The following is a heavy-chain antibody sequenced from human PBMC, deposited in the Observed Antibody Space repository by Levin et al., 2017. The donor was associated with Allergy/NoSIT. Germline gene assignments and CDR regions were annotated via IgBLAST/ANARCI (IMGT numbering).Heavy chain of an antibody. D-gene: IGHD6-19*01. CDR3: ARAPLGLSSDWYEVPYYYGMDV. V-gene: IGHV4-38-2*02. CDR1: GHSISSAYH. CDR2: IYHSGST. Sequence: SETLSLTCTVSGHSISSAYHWGWIRQSPGKGLEWIASIYHSGSTQYNPSLKSRVTIVVVTSKNQFSLKLRSVTATDTAVYYCARAPLGLSSDWYEVPYYYGMDVWGQGTTVTVSS. J-gene: IGHJ6*02.